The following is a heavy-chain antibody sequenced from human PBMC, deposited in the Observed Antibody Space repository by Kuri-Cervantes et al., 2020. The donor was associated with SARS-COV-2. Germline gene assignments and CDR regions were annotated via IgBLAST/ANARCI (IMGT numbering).Heavy chain of an antibody. D-gene: IGHD3-3*01. Sequence: KVSCKGSGYSFTSYWIGWVRQMPGKGLEWMGIIYPGDSDTRYSPSFQGQVTISADKSISTAYLQWSSLKASDTAMYYCARWEIRFLGSWFDPGGQGTLVTVSS. V-gene: IGHV5-51*01. CDR1: GYSFTSYW. J-gene: IGHJ5*02. CDR2: IYPGDSDT. CDR3: ARWEIRFLGSWFDP.